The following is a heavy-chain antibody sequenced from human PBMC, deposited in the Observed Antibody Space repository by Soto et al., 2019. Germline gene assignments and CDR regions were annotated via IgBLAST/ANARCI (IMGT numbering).Heavy chain of an antibody. J-gene: IGHJ6*02. V-gene: IGHV3-15*01. D-gene: IGHD1-1*01. Sequence: GGSLRPSWAPSALRSSSAWMNWAGQAPGQGLEWIGSIRHQFHGGTTKYAPSVKVRFTISRDDSKSTLYLEMNSLKVEDSAVYFCSRERSLSQNKNCCAMDVWGRGTTVTV. CDR3: SRERSLSQNKNCCAMDV. CDR2: IRHQFHGGTT. CDR1: ALRSSSAW.